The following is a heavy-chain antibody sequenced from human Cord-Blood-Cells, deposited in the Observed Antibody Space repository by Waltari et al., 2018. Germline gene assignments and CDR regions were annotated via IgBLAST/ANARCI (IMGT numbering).Heavy chain of an antibody. D-gene: IGHD3-9*01. CDR1: GFTYSIYA. Sequence: EVQLLDSGGGLVQCGRSLRLSCAASGFTYSIYAMSSVRQAPGKGLAWVSGISGSGGSTYYADSVKCRFTISRDNSKNTLYLQMNSLRAEDTAVYYCAKDVNDILTGYYNAFVIWGQGTMVTVSS. CDR2: ISGSGGST. J-gene: IGHJ3*02. V-gene: IGHV3-23*01. CDR3: AKDVNDILTGYYNAFVI.